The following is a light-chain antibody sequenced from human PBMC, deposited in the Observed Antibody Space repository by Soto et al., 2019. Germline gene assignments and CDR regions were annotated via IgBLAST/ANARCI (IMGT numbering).Light chain of an antibody. CDR1: QSLLH. Sequence: DIVMTQSPDSLAVSLGERATINCKSSQSLLHLAWYQQKPGQPPKLLIYWASTRESGVPDRFSGSGSGKDFTLTSSSLQDEDVAVYYCQQYYTTPVTFGQGTKVEIK. CDR2: WAS. CDR3: QQYYTTPVT. V-gene: IGKV4-1*01. J-gene: IGKJ1*01.